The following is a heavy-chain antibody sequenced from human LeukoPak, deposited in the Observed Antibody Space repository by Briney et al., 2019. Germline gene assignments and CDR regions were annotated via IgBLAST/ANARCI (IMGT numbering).Heavy chain of an antibody. V-gene: IGHV3-48*04. Sequence: GGSLRLSCAASGFTFSSYSMNWVRQAPGKGLEWVSYISSSSSTIYYADSVKGRFTISRDNAKNSLYLQMNSLRAEDTAVYYCARSHTYYDFWSRYFAQETNYYYYMDVWGKGTTVTVSS. D-gene: IGHD3-3*01. J-gene: IGHJ6*03. CDR1: GFTFSSYS. CDR2: ISSSSSTI. CDR3: ARSHTYYDFWSRYFAQETNYYYYMDV.